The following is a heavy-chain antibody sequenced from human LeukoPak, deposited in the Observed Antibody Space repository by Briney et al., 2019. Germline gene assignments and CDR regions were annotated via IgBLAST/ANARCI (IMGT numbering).Heavy chain of an antibody. CDR1: GFSLSSSTGVA. CDR2: NYWDDEK. J-gene: IGHJ4*02. V-gene: IGHV2-5*02. CDR3: AHRRGGDFDY. D-gene: IGHD3-16*01. Sequence: SGPTLVKPTQTLTLTCTFSGFSLSSSTGVAVGWIRQPPGKALEWLALNYWDDEKHYSPILESRLTITKDTSKNEVVLTMTNMDPVDTATYFCAHRRGGDFDYWGQGTLVSVSS.